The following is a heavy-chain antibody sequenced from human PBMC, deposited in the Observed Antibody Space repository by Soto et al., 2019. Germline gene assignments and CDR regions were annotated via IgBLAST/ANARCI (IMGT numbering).Heavy chain of an antibody. CDR1: GFTFSSYA. V-gene: IGHV3-23*01. CDR3: AKYPPSWVQVPRDHFDY. CDR2: ISGSGGST. J-gene: IGHJ4*02. Sequence: GGSLRLSCAASGFTFSSYAMSWVRQAPGKGLEWVSAISGSGGSTYYADSVKGRFTISRDNSKNTLYLQMNSLRAEDTAVYYCAKYPPSWVQVPRDHFDYWGQGTLVTVSS. D-gene: IGHD3-16*01.